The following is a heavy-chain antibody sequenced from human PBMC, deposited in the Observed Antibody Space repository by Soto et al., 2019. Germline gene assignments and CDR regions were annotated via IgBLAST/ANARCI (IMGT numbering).Heavy chain of an antibody. V-gene: IGHV3-23*01. Sequence: EVQLLASGGGLVQPGGSLRLSCAASGFTFSSYAMRWFRQAPGKGLEWVSAISGSGGSTYYADSVKGRFTISRDNSKNTRYRQMNSLIAEDTAGYYCAKDSLIYRVATPALDYWGQGTLVTVSS. CDR3: AKDSLIYRVATPALDY. D-gene: IGHD3-3*01. J-gene: IGHJ4*02. CDR1: GFTFSSYA. CDR2: ISGSGGST.